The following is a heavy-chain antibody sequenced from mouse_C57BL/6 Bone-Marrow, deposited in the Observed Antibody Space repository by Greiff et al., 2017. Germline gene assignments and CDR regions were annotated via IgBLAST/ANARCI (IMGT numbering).Heavy chain of an antibody. CDR2: IYPTSGRT. CDR3: ARSSTLGRCCDY. Sequence: QVQLQQPGAELVKPGASVKMSCKASGYTFTSYWITWVKQRPGQGLEWIGAIYPTSGRTNYNEKFKSKAILTVDTSSNTAYMQLSSLTSEDSAVFYCARSSTLGRCCDYWGRGTTLTVSS. CDR1: GYTFTSYW. D-gene: IGHD4-1*01. J-gene: IGHJ2*01. V-gene: IGHV1-55*01.